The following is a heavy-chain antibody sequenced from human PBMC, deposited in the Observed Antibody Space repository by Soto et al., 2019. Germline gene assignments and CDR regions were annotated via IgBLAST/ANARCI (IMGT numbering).Heavy chain of an antibody. V-gene: IGHV3-23*01. CDR1: GFAFSSHP. CDR2: ISDSGGLT. CDR3: ARRAFGSSRSFDI. J-gene: IGHJ3*02. Sequence: VRLLESGGDLVHPGGSLRLSCAASGFAFSSHPMSWVRQAPERGLGWVSGISDSGGLTYNADSVKGRFTISRDNSKNTLYLQMNSLRAEDTALYYCARRAFGSSRSFDIWGQGTMVTVSS. D-gene: IGHD6-6*01.